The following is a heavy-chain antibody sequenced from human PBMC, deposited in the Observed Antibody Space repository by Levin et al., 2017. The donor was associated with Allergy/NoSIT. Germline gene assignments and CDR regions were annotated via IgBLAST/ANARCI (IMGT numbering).Heavy chain of an antibody. D-gene: IGHD6-13*01. CDR1: GFTVSSKY. CDR2: IYSGGST. Sequence: GESLKISCAASGFTVSSKYMSWVRQGPEKGLEWVSVIYSGGSTYYAESVKGRFTTSRDSSKNTMYLQMNSLRSEDTAVYYCTSRNTTSWYAVWGQGTLVTVSS. CDR3: TSRNTTSWYAV. J-gene: IGHJ4*02. V-gene: IGHV3-66*02.